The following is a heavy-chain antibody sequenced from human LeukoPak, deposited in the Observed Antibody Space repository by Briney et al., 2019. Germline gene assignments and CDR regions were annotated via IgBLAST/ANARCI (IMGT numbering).Heavy chain of an antibody. CDR1: GFTFSSYG. CDR3: AKDLRGWSLNSPFDS. J-gene: IGHJ4*02. Sequence: GGSLRLSCAASGFTFSSYGRHWVRQAPGKGLEWVAVISYDGSNKYYADSVKGRFTISRDNSKNTLYLRVNSLRAEDTDMYYCAKDLRGWSLNSPFDSWGQGTLVTVSS. CDR2: ISYDGSNK. V-gene: IGHV3-30*18. D-gene: IGHD2-15*01.